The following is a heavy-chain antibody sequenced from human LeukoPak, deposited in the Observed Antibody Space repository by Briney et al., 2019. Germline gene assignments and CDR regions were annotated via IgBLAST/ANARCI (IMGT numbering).Heavy chain of an antibody. D-gene: IGHD2-2*02. J-gene: IGHJ4*02. CDR3: AKDRRCSSTSCYKDY. CDR1: RFTFSSYA. Sequence: PGGALRLSCAASRFTFSSYAMSSVRQALGKGLWWGSAIIGSGGSTYYADSVKGRFTISRDNSKNTLYLQMNSLRAEDTAVYYCAKDRRCSSTSCYKDYWGQGTLVTVSS. V-gene: IGHV3-23*01. CDR2: IIGSGGST.